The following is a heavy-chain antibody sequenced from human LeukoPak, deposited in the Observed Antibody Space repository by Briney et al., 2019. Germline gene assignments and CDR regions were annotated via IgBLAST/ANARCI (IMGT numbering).Heavy chain of an antibody. Sequence: GGSLRLSCAASGFTFSSYAMHWVRQAPGKGLEWVAVISYDGSNKYYADSVKGRFTISRDNSKNTLYLQMNSLRAEDTAVYYCARGTGSHYYGSGSYYPGDYWGQGTLVTVSS. V-gene: IGHV3-30-3*01. CDR3: ARGTGSHYYGSGSYYPGDY. J-gene: IGHJ4*02. CDR2: ISYDGSNK. CDR1: GFTFSSYA. D-gene: IGHD3-10*01.